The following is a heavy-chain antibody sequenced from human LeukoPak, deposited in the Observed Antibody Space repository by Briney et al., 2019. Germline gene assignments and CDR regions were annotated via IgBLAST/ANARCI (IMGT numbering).Heavy chain of an antibody. D-gene: IGHD3-22*01. CDR3: ATQAPTGYYDSTGEFDY. CDR2: IYYSGST. J-gene: IGHJ4*02. Sequence: PSETLSLTCTVSGGSISSYYWSWIRQPPGKGLEWIGYIYYSGSTNYNPSLKGRVTISVDTSKNQFSLKLSSVTAADTAVYYCATQAPTGYYDSTGEFDYWSQGTLVTVSS. V-gene: IGHV4-59*01. CDR1: GGSISSYY.